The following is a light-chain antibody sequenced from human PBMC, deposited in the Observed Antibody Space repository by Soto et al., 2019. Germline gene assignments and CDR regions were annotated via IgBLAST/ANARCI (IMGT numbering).Light chain of an antibody. V-gene: IGLV2-23*01. J-gene: IGLJ1*01. CDR3: CSYACSSTRYV. CDR1: SSDVGSYNL. Sequence: LTQPASVSGSPGQSITISCTGTSSDVGSYNLVSWYQQHPGKAPKLMIYEGSKRPSGVSNRFSGSKSGNTASLTISGLQAEDEADYYCCSYACSSTRYVFGTGTKVTVL. CDR2: EGS.